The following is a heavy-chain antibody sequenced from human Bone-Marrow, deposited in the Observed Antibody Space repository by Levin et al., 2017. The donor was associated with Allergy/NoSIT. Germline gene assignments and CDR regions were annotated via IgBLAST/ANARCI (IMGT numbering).Heavy chain of an antibody. D-gene: IGHD3-3*01. CDR2: FYYSGSA. CDR3: ASVGGNSDFWTDYSYNYYMDV. Sequence: SCTVSGGSIKNFYWSWIRQSPGKGLEWIGYFYYSGSANYNPSLKSRVTISEDTSKNQFSLRVTSVTAADTAVYYCASVGGNSDFWTDYSYNYYMDVWGKGTTVTVSS. J-gene: IGHJ6*03. CDR1: GGSIKNFY. V-gene: IGHV4-59*01.